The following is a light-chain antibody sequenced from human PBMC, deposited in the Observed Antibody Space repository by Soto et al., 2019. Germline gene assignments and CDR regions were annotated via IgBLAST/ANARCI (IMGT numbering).Light chain of an antibody. CDR1: QSLRRSS. CDR2: GVS. V-gene: IGKV3-20*01. Sequence: EIVMTQSPATLSLSPGERATLSCRASQSLRRSSLAWYQQKPGQAPRLLIYGVSTRATGIPDRFSGSGSGTDFTLTISRLEPEDSARYSCQQYDTSPPTFGQGTKVEVK. J-gene: IGKJ1*01. CDR3: QQYDTSPPT.